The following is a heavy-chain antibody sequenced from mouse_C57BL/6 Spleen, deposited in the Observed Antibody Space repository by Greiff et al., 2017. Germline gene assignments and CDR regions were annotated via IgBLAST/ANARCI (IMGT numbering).Heavy chain of an antibody. J-gene: IGHJ4*01. D-gene: IGHD2-3*01. CDR3: ARHEEGYDGYRGGAMDY. CDR1: GYTFTEYT. Sequence: VQRVESGAELVKPGASVKLSCKASGYTFTEYTIHWVKQRSGQGLEWIGWFYPGSGSIKYNEKFKDKATLTADKSSSTVYMELSRLTSEDSAVYFCARHEEGYDGYRGGAMDYWGQGTSVTVSS. CDR2: FYPGSGSI. V-gene: IGHV1-62-2*01.